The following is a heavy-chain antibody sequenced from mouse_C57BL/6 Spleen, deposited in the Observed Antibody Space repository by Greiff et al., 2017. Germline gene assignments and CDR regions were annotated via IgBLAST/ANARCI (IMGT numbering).Heavy chain of an antibody. V-gene: IGHV1-55*01. D-gene: IGHD1-1*02. Sequence: VQLQQPGAELVKPGASVKMSCKASGYTFTSYWITWVKQRPGQGLEWIGDIYPGSGSTNYNEKFKSKATLTVDTSSSTAYMQLISLTSEDSAVYYCARGMVGRYYFDYWGQGTTLTVSS. J-gene: IGHJ2*01. CDR3: ARGMVGRYYFDY. CDR1: GYTFTSYW. CDR2: IYPGSGST.